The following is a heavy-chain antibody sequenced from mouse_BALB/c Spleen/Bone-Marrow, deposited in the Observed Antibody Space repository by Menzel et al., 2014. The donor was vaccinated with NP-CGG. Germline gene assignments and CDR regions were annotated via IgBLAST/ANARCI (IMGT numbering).Heavy chain of an antibody. D-gene: IGHD4-1*01. CDR1: GFNIKDTY. Sequence: EVQLQQSGAELVQPGASVKSSCTASGFNIKDTYMHWVKQRPEQGLEWIGRIDPANGNTKYDPKFQGKATITADTSSNTAYLQLSSLTSEDTAVYYCARWEYYAMDYWGQGTSVTVSS. J-gene: IGHJ4*01. V-gene: IGHV14-3*02. CDR2: IDPANGNT. CDR3: ARWEYYAMDY.